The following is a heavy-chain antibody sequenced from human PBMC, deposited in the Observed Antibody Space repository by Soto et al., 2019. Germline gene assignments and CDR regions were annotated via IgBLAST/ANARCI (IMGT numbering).Heavy chain of an antibody. CDR1: GYTFTSYG. CDR2: FNAYNGNT. CDR3: ARTLPPIDY. D-gene: IGHD1-26*01. Sequence: QVQLVQSGAEVKKPGASVKVSCKASGYTFTSYGISWVRQAPGQGLEWMGWFNAYNGNTHSEQKLQGRVTITTDTSTSTDYMELRSLRSEDTAVYYCARTLPPIDYWGQGTLVTVSS. V-gene: IGHV1-18*01. J-gene: IGHJ4*02.